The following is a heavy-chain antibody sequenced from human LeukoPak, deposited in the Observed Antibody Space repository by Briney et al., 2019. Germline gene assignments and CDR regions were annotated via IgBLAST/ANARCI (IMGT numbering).Heavy chain of an antibody. V-gene: IGHV3-53*01. CDR3: ARGFDYYDSSGYYIDY. CDR2: IYSGGST. D-gene: IGHD3-22*01. CDR1: GFTVSSNY. Sequence: GGSLRLSCAASGFTVSSNYMSWVRQAPGKGLEWVSVIYSGGSTYYADSVKGRFTISRDSSKNTLYLQMSSLRAEDTAVYYCARGFDYYDSSGYYIDYWGQGTLVTVSS. J-gene: IGHJ4*02.